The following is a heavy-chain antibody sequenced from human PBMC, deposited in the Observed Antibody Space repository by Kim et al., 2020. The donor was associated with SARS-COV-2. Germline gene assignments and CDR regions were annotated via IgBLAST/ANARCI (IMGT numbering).Heavy chain of an antibody. CDR3: ARGKGVYAQYYFDY. CDR1: GGSISSYY. J-gene: IGHJ4*02. D-gene: IGHD2-8*01. Sequence: SQTLSLTCTVSGGSISSYYWSWIRQPPGKGLEWIGYIYYSGSTNYNPSLKSRVTISVDTSKNQFSLKLSSVTAADTAVYYCARGKGVYAQYYFDYWGQGTLVTVSS. CDR2: IYYSGST. V-gene: IGHV4-59*13.